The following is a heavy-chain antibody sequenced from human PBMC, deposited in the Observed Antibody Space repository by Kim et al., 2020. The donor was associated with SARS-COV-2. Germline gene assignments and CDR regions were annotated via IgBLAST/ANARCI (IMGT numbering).Heavy chain of an antibody. J-gene: IGHJ1*01. D-gene: IGHD2-15*01. Sequence: GGSLRLSCAASGFTFSSYWMHWVRQAPGKGLVWVSRINSDGSSTNYADSVKGRFTISRDNAKNTLYLQMSSLRAEDTAVYYCARGEMVGAGPMWYFHHWGQGTLVTVSS. V-gene: IGHV3-74*01. CDR2: INSDGSST. CDR3: ARGEMVGAGPMWYFHH. CDR1: GFTFSSYW.